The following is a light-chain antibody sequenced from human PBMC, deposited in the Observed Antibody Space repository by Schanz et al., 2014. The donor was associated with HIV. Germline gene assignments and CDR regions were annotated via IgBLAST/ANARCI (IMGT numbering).Light chain of an antibody. J-gene: IGKJ2*01. CDR2: GAF. V-gene: IGKV3-15*01. Sequence: EIVMTQSAATLSVSPGERVTLSCRASQSLSSNLAWYQHKPGQAPRLLIYGAFTRATGIPVRFSGRGSGTEFTLTISGLQSEDFALYYCQQYSDWPPSTFGQGTKVEIK. CDR1: QSLSSN. CDR3: QQYSDWPPST.